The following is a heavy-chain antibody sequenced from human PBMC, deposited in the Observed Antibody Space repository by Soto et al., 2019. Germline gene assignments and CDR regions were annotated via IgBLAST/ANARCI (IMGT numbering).Heavy chain of an antibody. J-gene: IGHJ3*02. Sequence: EEQLVESGGGLVERGGSLRLSCAASLLNFNIAWLSWVRQAPGKGLEWVGRIKNNADGGTADSAAPVKDRFIVSRDDSKSTLYMQINSLKIEDTAMYYCTTMNDRDAFEIWGQGAMVTVSS. CDR3: TTMNDRDAFEI. CDR1: LLNFNIAW. V-gene: IGHV3-15*01. D-gene: IGHD1-1*01. CDR2: IKNNADGGTA.